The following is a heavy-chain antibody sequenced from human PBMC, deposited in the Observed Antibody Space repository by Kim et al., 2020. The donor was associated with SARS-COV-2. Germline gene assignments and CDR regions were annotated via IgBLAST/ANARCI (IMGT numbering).Heavy chain of an antibody. V-gene: IGHV4-59*01. D-gene: IGHD3-10*01. J-gene: IGHJ6*04. CDR1: GGSISSYY. Sequence: SETLSLTCTVSGGSISSYYWSWIRHPPGKGLEWIGYIYYSGSTKYNPSLKSRVTISVDTSKNQFSLKLSSVTAADTAVYYCARSSQVRGDSYYYYYGMDVWGKGTTVTVSS. CDR3: ARSSQVRGDSYYYYYGMDV. CDR2: IYYSGST.